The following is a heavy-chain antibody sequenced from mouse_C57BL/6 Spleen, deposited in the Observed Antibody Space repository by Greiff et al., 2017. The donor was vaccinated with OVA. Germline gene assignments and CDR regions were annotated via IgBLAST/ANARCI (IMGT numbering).Heavy chain of an antibody. CDR2: ISDGGSYT. D-gene: IGHD2-4*01. J-gene: IGHJ4*01. CDR1: GFTFSSYA. V-gene: IGHV5-4*03. Sequence: EVKLVESGGGLVKPGGSLKLSCAASGFTFSSYAMSWVRQTPEKRLEWVATISDGGSYTYYPDNVKGRFTISRDNAKNNLYLQMSHLKSEDTAMYYCASIYYDYAMDYWGQGTSVTVSS. CDR3: ASIYYDYAMDY.